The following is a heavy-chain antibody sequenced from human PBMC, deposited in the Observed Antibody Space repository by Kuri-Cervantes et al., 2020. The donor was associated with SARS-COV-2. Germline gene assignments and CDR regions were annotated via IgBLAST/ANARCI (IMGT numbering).Heavy chain of an antibody. Sequence: GESLKISCTASGFTFGDYAMSWFRQAPGKGLEWVGFIRSKAYGGTTEYAASVKGRFTVSRDDSKSIAYLQMNSLKTEDTAVYYCTRGPIRGFDIWGQGTMVTVSS. CDR2: IRSKAYGGTT. CDR3: TRGPIRGFDI. CDR1: GFTFGDYA. D-gene: IGHD3-3*02. V-gene: IGHV3-49*03. J-gene: IGHJ3*02.